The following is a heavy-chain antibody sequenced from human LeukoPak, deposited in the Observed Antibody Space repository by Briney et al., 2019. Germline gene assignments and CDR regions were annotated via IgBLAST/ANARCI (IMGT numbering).Heavy chain of an antibody. CDR2: ISYDGSNK. CDR1: GFTFSSYA. J-gene: IGHJ4*02. Sequence: GRSLRLSCAASGFTFSSYAMHWVRQAPGKGLEWVAVISYDGSNKYYADSLKGRFTISRDNSKNTLYLQLNSLRAEDTAVYYCAKAGTVTTRVYWGQGTLVTVSS. CDR3: AKAGTVTTRVY. D-gene: IGHD4-17*01. V-gene: IGHV3-30-3*01.